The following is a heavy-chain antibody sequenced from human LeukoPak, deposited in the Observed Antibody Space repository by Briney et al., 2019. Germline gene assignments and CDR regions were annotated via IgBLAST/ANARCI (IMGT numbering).Heavy chain of an antibody. V-gene: IGHV3-21*01. J-gene: IGHJ4*02. Sequence: GGSLRLSCAASGFTFNNVWMSWVRQAPGKGLEWVSSISSSSSYIYYADSVKGRFTISRDNAKNSLYLQMNSLRAEDTAVYYCARDGGYSYGDYWGQGTLVTVSS. D-gene: IGHD5-18*01. CDR2: ISSSSSYI. CDR1: GFTFNNVW. CDR3: ARDGGYSYGDY.